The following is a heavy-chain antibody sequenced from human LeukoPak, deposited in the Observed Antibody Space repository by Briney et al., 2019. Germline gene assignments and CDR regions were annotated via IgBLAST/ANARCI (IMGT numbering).Heavy chain of an antibody. V-gene: IGHV4-4*07. D-gene: IGHD4-17*01. J-gene: IGHJ6*02. Sequence: SETLSLTRTVSGDSISSYSRSWIRHPARKGLEWIAHIYTSGSTNYNPSLKSRVTMSVDTSKNQFSLKLGSVTAADTAVYYCARDNYGDHPYYYYYGMDIWGQGTTVTVSS. CDR2: IYTSGST. CDR3: ARDNYGDHPYYYYYGMDI. CDR1: GDSISSYS.